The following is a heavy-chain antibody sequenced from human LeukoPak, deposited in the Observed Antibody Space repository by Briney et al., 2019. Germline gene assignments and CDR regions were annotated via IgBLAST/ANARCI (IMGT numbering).Heavy chain of an antibody. CDR1: GGSFSGYY. D-gene: IGHD3-10*01. CDR3: ARLYAMYYYGSGKSRRPYYFDY. CDR2: INHSGST. J-gene: IGHJ4*02. V-gene: IGHV4-34*01. Sequence: SETLSLTCAVYGGSFSGYYWSWIRQPPGKGLEWIGEINHSGSTNYNPSLKSRVTISVDTSKNQFSLKLSSVTAADTAVYYCARLYAMYYYGSGKSRRPYYFDYWGQGTLVTVSS.